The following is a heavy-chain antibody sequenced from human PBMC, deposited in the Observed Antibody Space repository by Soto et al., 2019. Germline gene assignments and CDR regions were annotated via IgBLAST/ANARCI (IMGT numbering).Heavy chain of an antibody. V-gene: IGHV5-51*01. CDR3: ATSPGIQPWYGFHAFDT. D-gene: IGHD3-10*01. CDR1: GYSFTSYW. Sequence: GESLKISCKGSGYSFTSYWIGWVRQLPGKGLEWMGIIYPGDSDTRDSPSFQGHVPLSAGRSTGTAYLPWSSLKAADTAMSYGATSPGIQPWYGFHAFDTWGQGTTVTVSS. CDR2: IYPGDSDT. J-gene: IGHJ3*02.